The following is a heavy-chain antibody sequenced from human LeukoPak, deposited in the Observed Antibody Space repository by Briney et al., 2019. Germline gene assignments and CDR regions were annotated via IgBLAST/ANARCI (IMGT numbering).Heavy chain of an antibody. J-gene: IGHJ4*02. CDR3: ASRDTATGLD. CDR1: GGSISSGDYY. D-gene: IGHD5-18*01. Sequence: SETLSLTCTVSGGSISSGDYYWSWIRQPPGKGLEWIGYIYYSGSTYYNPSLKSRVAVSVDTSKNQFSLKLSSVTAADTAVYYCASRDTATGLDWGQGTLVTVSS. V-gene: IGHV4-30-4*01. CDR2: IYYSGST.